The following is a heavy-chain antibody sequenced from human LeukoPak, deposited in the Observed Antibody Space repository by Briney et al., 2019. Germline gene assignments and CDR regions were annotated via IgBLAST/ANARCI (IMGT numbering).Heavy chain of an antibody. J-gene: IGHJ1*01. CDR1: GGSFSGYY. Sequence: PSETLSLTCAVHGGSFSGYYWSWIRQPPGKGLEWIGEINHSGSTNYNPSLKSRVTILVDTSKNQFSLQLSSVTAADTAVYYCARGHSPVTTKVSYFQHWGQGTLVTVSS. CDR2: INHSGST. V-gene: IGHV4-34*01. CDR3: ARGHSPVTTKVSYFQH. D-gene: IGHD4-17*01.